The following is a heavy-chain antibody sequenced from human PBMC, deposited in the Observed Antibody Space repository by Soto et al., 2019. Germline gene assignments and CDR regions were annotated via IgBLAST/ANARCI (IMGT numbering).Heavy chain of an antibody. CDR3: ARVGPHRHTTAALDWVCGH. D-gene: IGHD1-1*01. CDR2: IGDTASST. J-gene: IGHJ4*02. Sequence: GSLRLSCTASGFTFTNSAMSWVRQAPGKGLEWVSSIGDTASSTYYADSVKGRFTISRDNFKSTLSLQMNSLRAEDTAVYYCARVGPHRHTTAALDWVCGHWGQGTPVTVSS. CDR1: GFTFTNSA. V-gene: IGHV3-23*01.